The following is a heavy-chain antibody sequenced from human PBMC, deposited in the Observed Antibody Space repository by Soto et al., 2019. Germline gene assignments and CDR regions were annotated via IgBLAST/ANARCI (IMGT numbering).Heavy chain of an antibody. Sequence: EVQLLESGGGLVQPGGSLRLSCAASGFAFHTHALSWVRQAPGKGLEWVSGISASGATTYYADSVKGRFTISRDNSTNTVTLQMNSLRAEDTAFYYCAKDRTPPLSLSPSSQAIKNLLVGQCFDSWGQGTLVTVSS. CDR1: GFAFHTHA. CDR2: ISASGATT. J-gene: IGHJ4*02. D-gene: IGHD2-8*02. V-gene: IGHV3-23*01. CDR3: AKDRTPPLSLSPSSQAIKNLLVGQCFDS.